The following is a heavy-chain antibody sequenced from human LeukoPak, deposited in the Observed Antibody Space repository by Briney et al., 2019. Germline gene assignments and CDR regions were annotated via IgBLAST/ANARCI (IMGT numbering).Heavy chain of an antibody. J-gene: IGHJ6*03. Sequence: GGSLRLSCAASGFTFSSYAMSWVRQAPGKGLEWVSRIKSDGSSTSYADSVKGRFTISRDNAKNTLYLQMNSLRAEDTAVYYCAREGSGIAAAGTYYYYYYYMDVWGKGTTVTISS. CDR2: IKSDGSST. CDR1: GFTFSSYA. D-gene: IGHD6-13*01. V-gene: IGHV3-74*01. CDR3: AREGSGIAAAGTYYYYYYYMDV.